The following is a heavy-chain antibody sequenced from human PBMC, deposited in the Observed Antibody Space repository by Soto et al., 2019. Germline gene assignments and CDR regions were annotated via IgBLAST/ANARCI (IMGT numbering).Heavy chain of an antibody. V-gene: IGHV3-23*01. CDR2: ISGSGGST. CDR3: AKDRRSSSSGGGYGMDV. J-gene: IGHJ6*02. Sequence: GGSLRLSCAASGFRFSSHDISWARPAPGKGLEWVSAISGSGGSTYYADSVKGRFTISRDNSKNTLYLQMNSLRAEDTAVYYCAKDRRSSSSGGGYGMDVWGQGTTVTVSS. D-gene: IGHD6-6*01. CDR1: GFRFSSHD.